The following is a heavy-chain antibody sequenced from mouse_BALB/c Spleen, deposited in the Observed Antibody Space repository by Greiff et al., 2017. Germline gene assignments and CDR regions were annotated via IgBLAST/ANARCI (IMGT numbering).Heavy chain of an antibody. CDR3: ARALRLLPFDY. D-gene: IGHD1-2*01. CDR1: GYSITSGYY. Sequence: EVKVEESGPGLVKPSQSLSLTCSVTGYSITSGYYWNWIRQFPGNKLEWMGYISYDGSNNYNPSLKNRISITRDTSKNQFFLKLNSVTTEDTATYYCARALRLLPFDYWGQGTTLTVSS. J-gene: IGHJ2*01. CDR2: ISYDGSN. V-gene: IGHV3-6*02.